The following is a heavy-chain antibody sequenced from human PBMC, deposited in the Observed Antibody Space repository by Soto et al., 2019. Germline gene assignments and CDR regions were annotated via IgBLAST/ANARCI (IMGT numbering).Heavy chain of an antibody. CDR3: VKDDGGYPSTAPH. CDR1: GFTFSTYA. D-gene: IGHD3-22*01. J-gene: IGHJ4*02. V-gene: IGHV3-23*01. Sequence: GGSLRLSCAASGFTFSTYAMSWVRQAPGKGLEWVSSISGSGGRTHYAESAKGRFTISKDISRNSLSLQLDSLGVEDTAVYFCVKDDGGYPSTAPHWGQGTLVTVSS. CDR2: ISGSGGRT.